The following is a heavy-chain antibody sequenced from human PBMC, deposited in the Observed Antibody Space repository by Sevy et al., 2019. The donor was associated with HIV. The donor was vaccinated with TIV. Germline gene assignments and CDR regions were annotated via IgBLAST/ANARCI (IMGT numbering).Heavy chain of an antibody. CDR3: VRAGYSSGWYAGY. V-gene: IGHV3-21*01. CDR1: GFTFSSYS. J-gene: IGHJ4*02. CDR2: ISSSSSYI. D-gene: IGHD6-19*01. Sequence: GGSLRLSCAASGFTFSSYSMNWVRQAPGKGLEWVSSISSSSSYIYYADSVKGRFTISRDNAKNSLYLQMNSLRAEDTAVYYCVRAGYSSGWYAGYWGQGTLVTVSS.